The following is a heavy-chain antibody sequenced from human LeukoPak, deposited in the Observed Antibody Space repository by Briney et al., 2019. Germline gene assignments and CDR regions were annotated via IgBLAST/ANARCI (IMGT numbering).Heavy chain of an antibody. J-gene: IGHJ4*02. Sequence: GGSLRLSCAASGFSFSSYPMNWVRQAPGKGLEWVSHISSDGNTEYYVDAPRGRFTMSRDNDKNSLFLQINSLRAEDTAVYYCARDTLNGPFVISLDYWGQGALVTVSS. V-gene: IGHV3-48*03. CDR2: ISSDGNTE. CDR3: ARDTLNGPFVISLDY. D-gene: IGHD3-9*01. CDR1: GFSFSSYP.